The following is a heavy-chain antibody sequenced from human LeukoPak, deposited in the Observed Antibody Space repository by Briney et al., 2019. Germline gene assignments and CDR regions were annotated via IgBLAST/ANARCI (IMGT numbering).Heavy chain of an antibody. D-gene: IGHD3-9*01. J-gene: IGHJ1*01. CDR1: GYTFTSYG. CDR2: ISAYNGNT. V-gene: IGHV1-18*01. Sequence: ASVKVSCKASGYTFTSYGISWVRQAPGQGLEWMGWISAYNGNTNYAQKLQGRVTMTTDTSTSTAYMELRSLRSDDTAVYYCATYYDILTGCYSAEYFQHWGQGTLVTVSS. CDR3: ATYYDILTGCYSAEYFQH.